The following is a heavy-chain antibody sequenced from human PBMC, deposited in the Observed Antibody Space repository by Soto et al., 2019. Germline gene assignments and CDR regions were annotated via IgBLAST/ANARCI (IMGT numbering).Heavy chain of an antibody. CDR2: ITCSGGTM. V-gene: IGHV3-11*01. CDR1: GFTFSDYY. CDR3: ARDPLHHGSTFDY. Sequence: QVQLVESGGGLVMPGGSLRLSCAASGFTFSDYYMSWIRQPPGKGLEWISYITCSGGTMYYADSVKGRFTISRDNAKKSLYLQMNGLRAEDTAVYYCARDPLHHGSTFDYWGPETLVTVSS. D-gene: IGHD3-10*01. J-gene: IGHJ4*02.